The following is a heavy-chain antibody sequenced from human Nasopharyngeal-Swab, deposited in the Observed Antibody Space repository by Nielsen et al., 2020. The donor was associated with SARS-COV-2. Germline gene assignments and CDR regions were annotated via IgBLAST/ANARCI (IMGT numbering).Heavy chain of an antibody. CDR3: ARLGGDTAMGL. D-gene: IGHD5-18*01. CDR2: IYYSGST. J-gene: IGHJ4*02. V-gene: IGHV4-39*01. Sequence: SETLSLTCTVSGGSISSSSYYWDWIRQPPGKGLEWIGSIYYSGSTYYNPSLKSRVTISVDTSKNQFSLKLSSVTAADTAVYYCARLGGDTAMGLWGQGTLVTVSS. CDR1: GGSISSSSYY.